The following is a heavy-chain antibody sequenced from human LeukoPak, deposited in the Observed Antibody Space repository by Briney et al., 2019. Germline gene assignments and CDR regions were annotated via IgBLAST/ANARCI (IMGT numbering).Heavy chain of an antibody. CDR2: IVGRGDIT. J-gene: IGHJ4*02. CDR1: GFTFRDHA. CDR3: AKSATGKELEN. D-gene: IGHD1-7*01. Sequence: PGVSLRLSCAASGFTFRDHAMSWVRQAPEKGLEWVSAIVGRGDITYYADSVKGRFTISRDNSENTLYLQVNSLRAEDTAVYYCAKSATGKELENWGQGTLVTVSS. V-gene: IGHV3-23*01.